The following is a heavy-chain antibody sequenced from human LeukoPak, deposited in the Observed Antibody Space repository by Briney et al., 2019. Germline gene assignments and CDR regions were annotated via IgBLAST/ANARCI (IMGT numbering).Heavy chain of an antibody. CDR3: ARAVYYYRYFQH. Sequence: GGSLRLSCAASGFTVSSNYMSWVRQAPGKGLEWVSVIYSGGSTYYADSVKGRFTISRDNSKNTLYLQMNSLGAEDTAVYYCARAVYYYRYFQHWGQGTLVTVSS. D-gene: IGHD3-22*01. V-gene: IGHV3-53*01. CDR1: GFTVSSNY. J-gene: IGHJ1*01. CDR2: IYSGGST.